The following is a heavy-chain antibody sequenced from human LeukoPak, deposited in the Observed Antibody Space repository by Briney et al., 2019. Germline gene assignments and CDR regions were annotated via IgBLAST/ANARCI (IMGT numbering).Heavy chain of an antibody. D-gene: IGHD6-13*01. CDR2: IRYDGSNK. CDR3: AKGHNQRGYSSSWLDAFDI. J-gene: IGHJ3*02. V-gene: IGHV3-30*02. CDR1: GFTFSSYG. Sequence: GGSLRLSCAASGFTFSSYGMHWVRQAPGKGLEWVAFIRYDGSNKYYADSVKGRFTISRDNSKNTLYLQMNSLRAEDTAVYYCAKGHNQRGYSSSWLDAFDIWGQGTMVTVSS.